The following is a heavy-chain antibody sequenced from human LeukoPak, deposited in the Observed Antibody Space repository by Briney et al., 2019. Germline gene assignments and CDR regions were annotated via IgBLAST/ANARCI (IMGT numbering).Heavy chain of an antibody. J-gene: IGHJ4*02. CDR3: AKDPGYSGYGPFDY. CDR1: GYTFTSYD. Sequence: ASVKVSCKASGYTFTSYDINWVRQATGQGLEWMGWMNPNSGNTGYAQKFQGRVTITRNTSISTAYMELSSLRAEDTAVYYCAKDPGYSGYGPFDYWGQGTLVTVSS. V-gene: IGHV1-8*03. CDR2: MNPNSGNT. D-gene: IGHD5-12*01.